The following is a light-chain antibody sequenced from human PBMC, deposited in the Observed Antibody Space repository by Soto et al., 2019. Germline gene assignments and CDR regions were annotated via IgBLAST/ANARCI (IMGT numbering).Light chain of an antibody. CDR1: SSNIGAGYD. CDR3: QSYDSSLSGNVV. Sequence: QAVVTQPPSVSGAPGQRVTISRTGSSSNIGAGYDVHWYQQLPGTAPKLLIYGNSNRPSGVPDRFSGSKSGTSASLAITGLQAEDEADYYCQSYDSSLSGNVVFGGGTKLTVL. V-gene: IGLV1-40*01. CDR2: GNS. J-gene: IGLJ2*01.